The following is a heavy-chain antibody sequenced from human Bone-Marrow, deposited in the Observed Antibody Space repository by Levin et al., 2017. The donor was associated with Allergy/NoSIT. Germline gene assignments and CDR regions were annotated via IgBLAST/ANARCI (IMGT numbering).Heavy chain of an antibody. J-gene: IGHJ6*02. CDR3: ASQYNSGWSQYYYYGMDV. CDR2: ISSSGSTI. Sequence: GGSLRLSCAVSGFSFSDYSMNWVRQVPGKGLEWVSYISSSGSTIYYADSAKGRFTISRDNDKNSLYLQMNSLRAEDAAVYYCASQYNSGWSQYYYYGMDVWGQGTTVTVSS. D-gene: IGHD6-19*01. CDR1: GFSFSDYS. V-gene: IGHV3-48*01.